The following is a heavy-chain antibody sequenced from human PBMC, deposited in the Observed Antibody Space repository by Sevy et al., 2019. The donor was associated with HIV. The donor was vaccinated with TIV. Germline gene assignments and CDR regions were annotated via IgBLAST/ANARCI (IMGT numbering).Heavy chain of an antibody. CDR2: IGGSDGGT. Sequence: GESLKISCAASGFTFSTYAMNWVRQAPGKGLEWVSAIGGSDGGTYYADSVKGRFTISRDNSKNMLYLLMNSLRAEDTAIYYCAKDIIYVVGEAFDIWGQGKMVTVSS. CDR3: AKDIIYVVGEAFDI. J-gene: IGHJ3*02. V-gene: IGHV3-23*01. CDR1: GFTFSTYA. D-gene: IGHD2-21*01.